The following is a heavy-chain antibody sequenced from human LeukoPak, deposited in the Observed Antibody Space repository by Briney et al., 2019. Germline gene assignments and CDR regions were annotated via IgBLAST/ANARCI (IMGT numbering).Heavy chain of an antibody. V-gene: IGHV5-51*01. D-gene: IGHD6-13*01. CDR2: IYPSDSDT. J-gene: IGHJ6*02. Sequence: GESLKISCKGSGYSFTSYWIGWVRQMPGKGLEWMGIIYPSDSDTRYSPSFQGQVTISADKSISTAYLQWSSLKASDTAMYYCARGRIAAAFSCYYYGMDVWGQGTTVTVSS. CDR1: GYSFTSYW. CDR3: ARGRIAAAFSCYYYGMDV.